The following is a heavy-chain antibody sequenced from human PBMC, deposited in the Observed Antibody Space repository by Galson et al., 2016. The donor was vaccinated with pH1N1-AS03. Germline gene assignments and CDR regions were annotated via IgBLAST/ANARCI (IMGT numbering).Heavy chain of an antibody. J-gene: IGHJ3*02. V-gene: IGHV4-59*08. CDR3: ARLFMEGLCSGGSCHQTNAFDM. Sequence: ETLSLTCTVSGGSINNHYLSWIRQPPGKGLEWIGYIDNTGSTTYNPSLQSRLTMSVDTSKNQFSLRLGSVTAADTAVYYCARLFMEGLCSGGSCHQTNAFDMWDQGTMVTVSS. CDR1: GGSINNHY. D-gene: IGHD2-15*01. CDR2: IDNTGST.